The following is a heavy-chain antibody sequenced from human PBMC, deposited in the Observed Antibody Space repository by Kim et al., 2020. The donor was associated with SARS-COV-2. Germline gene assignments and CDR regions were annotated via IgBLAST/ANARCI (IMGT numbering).Heavy chain of an antibody. D-gene: IGHD2-2*01. V-gene: IGHV3-30-3*01. CDR1: GFTFSSYA. J-gene: IGHJ6*02. Sequence: GGSLRLSCAASGFTFSSYAMHWVRQAPGKGLEWVAVISDDGSNKYYADSVKGRFTISRDNSKNTLYLQMNSLRAEDTAVYYCARDLEDIVVVPAGMRYYSNATDVWGQGTTVTVSS. CDR2: ISDDGSNK. CDR3: ARDLEDIVVVPAGMRYYSNATDV.